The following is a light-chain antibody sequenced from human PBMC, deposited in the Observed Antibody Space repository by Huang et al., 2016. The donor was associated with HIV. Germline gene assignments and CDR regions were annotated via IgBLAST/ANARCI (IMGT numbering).Light chain of an antibody. Sequence: DIQMTQSPSSLSASVGHRVTIPCRASQSISNYLNWYQQKPGKAPKLLIYAASSLQSGVPPRFSGSGSGTDFTLTIGSLQPEDFATYYCQQSYSTPRVTFGPGTKVDIK. J-gene: IGKJ3*01. V-gene: IGKV1-39*01. CDR3: QQSYSTPRVT. CDR1: QSISNY. CDR2: AAS.